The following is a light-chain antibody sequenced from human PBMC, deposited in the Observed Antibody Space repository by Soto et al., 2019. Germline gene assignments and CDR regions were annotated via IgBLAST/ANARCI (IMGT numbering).Light chain of an antibody. CDR3: QVWDSSSDHL. Sequence: VLTQPPSVSVAPGKTARITCGGNNIGSKSVHWYQQKPGQAPVLVIYYDSDRHSGIPERFSGSNSGNTATLTISRVEAGDEADYYCQVWDSSSDHLFGGGTKLTVL. V-gene: IGLV3-21*04. CDR1: NIGSKS. CDR2: YDS. J-gene: IGLJ2*01.